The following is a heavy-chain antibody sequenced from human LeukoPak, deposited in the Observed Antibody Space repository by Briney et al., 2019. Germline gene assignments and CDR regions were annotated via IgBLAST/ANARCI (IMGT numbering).Heavy chain of an antibody. D-gene: IGHD4-17*01. CDR2: ISYIGTT. Sequence: SETLSLTCAVSDDSFSSHYWTSIRQPPGKGLEWIGYISYIGTTNYNPSLKSRVTISIDTSKNQFSLKLSSVTAADTAVYYCARDLVTVTKGFDFWGQGTMVSVSS. CDR1: DDSFSSHY. J-gene: IGHJ3*01. V-gene: IGHV4-59*11. CDR3: ARDLVTVTKGFDF.